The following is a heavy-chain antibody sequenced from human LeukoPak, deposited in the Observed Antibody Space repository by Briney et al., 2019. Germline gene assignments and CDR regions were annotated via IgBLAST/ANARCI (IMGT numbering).Heavy chain of an antibody. D-gene: IGHD2-15*01. Sequence: ESLKISCKGSGYSFANYWISWVRQMPGKGLEWMGRIDPSDSYTDYSPSFQGHVTISADKSISTAYLQWNSLKASDTAVYYCARPDCSGGNCYLLTYWGQGSLVTVSS. CDR2: IDPSDSYT. CDR3: ARPDCSGGNCYLLTY. CDR1: GYSFANYW. V-gene: IGHV5-10-1*01. J-gene: IGHJ4*02.